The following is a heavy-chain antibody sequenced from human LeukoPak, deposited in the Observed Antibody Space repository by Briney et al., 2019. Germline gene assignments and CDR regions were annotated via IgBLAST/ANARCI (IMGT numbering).Heavy chain of an antibody. CDR3: ARVLRGGSGYFDY. CDR1: GGSINSYY. D-gene: IGHD3-22*01. CDR2: IYYSGST. Sequence: PSETLSLTCTVSGGSINSYYWSWIRQPPGKGLEWIGYIYYSGSTNYNPSLKSRVTISVDKSKNQFSLKLSSVTAADTAVYYCARVLRGGSGYFDYWGQGTLVTVSS. J-gene: IGHJ4*02. V-gene: IGHV4-59*12.